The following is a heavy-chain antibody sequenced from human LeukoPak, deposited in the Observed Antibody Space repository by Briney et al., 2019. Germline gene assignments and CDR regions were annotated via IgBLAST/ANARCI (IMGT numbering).Heavy chain of an antibody. CDR2: ISGSGLST. D-gene: IGHD2-2*01. V-gene: IGHV3-23*01. Sequence: GGSLRLSCAASGFTFNTFALNWVRRAPGKGLQWVSAISGSGLSTYYADSVKGRFTISRDNSKNTLFLQLSRLTPENTATYYCAKPRYCSTTSCSSYGLDVWGQGTTVTVSS. CDR1: GFTFNTFA. CDR3: AKPRYCSTTSCSSYGLDV. J-gene: IGHJ6*02.